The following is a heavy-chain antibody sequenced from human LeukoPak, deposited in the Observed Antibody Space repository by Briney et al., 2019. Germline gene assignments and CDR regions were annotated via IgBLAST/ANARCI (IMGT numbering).Heavy chain of an antibody. CDR3: ARRRYNWNAIDY. CDR1: GFTFSDFY. J-gene: IGHJ4*02. CDR2: ISSSGSTI. V-gene: IGHV3-11*01. D-gene: IGHD1-20*01. Sequence: GRSLRLSCAAYGFTFSDFYMSWIRQAPGKGLEWVSYISSSGSTIYYADSVKGRFTISRDNAKNSLYLQMNSLRAEDTAVYYCARRRYNWNAIDYWGQGTLVTVSS.